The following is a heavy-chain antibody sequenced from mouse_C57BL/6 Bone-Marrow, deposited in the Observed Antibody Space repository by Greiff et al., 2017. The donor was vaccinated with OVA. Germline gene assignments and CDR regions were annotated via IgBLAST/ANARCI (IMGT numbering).Heavy chain of an antibody. V-gene: IGHV1-64*01. CDR3: ARSNGSSYAYWYFDV. CDR2: IHPNSGST. J-gene: IGHJ1*03. D-gene: IGHD1-1*01. Sequence: QVQLKQPGAELVKPGASVKLSCKASGYTFTSYWMNWVKQRPGQGLEWIGMIHPNSGSTNYNEKLKSKATLTVDKSSSTAYMQLSSLTSEDSAVYYCARSNGSSYAYWYFDVWGTGTTVTVSS. CDR1: GYTFTSYW.